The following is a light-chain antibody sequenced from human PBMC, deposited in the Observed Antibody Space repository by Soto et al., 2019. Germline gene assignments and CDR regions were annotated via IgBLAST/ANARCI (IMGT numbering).Light chain of an antibody. V-gene: IGLV1-44*01. J-gene: IGLJ2*01. Sequence: QSVLTQPPSASGAPGQSVSISCSGSISNIGSNTVKWYQQLPGTAPRLLIYNDDRRPSGVPDRFSGSKSGTSASLAISGLQPEDEADYHCAVWDDSLGGFVAFGGGTQLTVL. CDR3: AVWDDSLGGFVA. CDR1: ISNIGSNT. CDR2: NDD.